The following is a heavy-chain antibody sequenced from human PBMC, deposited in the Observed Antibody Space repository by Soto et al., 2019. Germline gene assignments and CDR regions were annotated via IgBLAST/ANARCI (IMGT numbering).Heavy chain of an antibody. J-gene: IGHJ3*02. D-gene: IGHD2-2*01. V-gene: IGHV1-69*02. CDR3: ARRYCSSTSCLRKPEDVFDI. Sequence: QVQLVQSGAEVKKPGSSVKVSCKTSGGTFSSYTVSWVRQAPGQGLEWMGRIIPLHDIAKYAEKFQGRVTITADKTTSTVYMELNSVISEDTAVYYCARRYCSSTSCLRKPEDVFDIWGQGTMVTVSS. CDR2: IIPLHDIA. CDR1: GGTFSSYT.